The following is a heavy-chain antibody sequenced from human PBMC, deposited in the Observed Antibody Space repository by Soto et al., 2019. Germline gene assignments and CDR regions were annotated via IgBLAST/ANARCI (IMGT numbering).Heavy chain of an antibody. CDR3: ASGVMGHYFDY. D-gene: IGHD3-16*01. CDR2: INPSGGST. V-gene: IGHV1-46*01. J-gene: IGHJ4*02. Sequence: QVQLVQSGAEVKKPGASVKVSRKASGYTFTSYYMHWVRQAPGQGLEWMGIINPSGGSTSYAQKFQGRVTMTRDTSTSTVYMELSSLRSEDTAVYYCASGVMGHYFDYWGQGTLVTVSS. CDR1: GYTFTSYY.